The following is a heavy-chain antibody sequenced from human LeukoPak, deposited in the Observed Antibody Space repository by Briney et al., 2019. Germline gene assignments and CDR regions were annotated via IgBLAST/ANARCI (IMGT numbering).Heavy chain of an antibody. J-gene: IGHJ4*02. CDR2: IRPDGDRT. CDR1: GFTFSTYA. D-gene: IGHD6-19*01. CDR3: AREQSGTRGWYTVDY. V-gene: IGHV3-23*01. Sequence: GGFLRLSCAASGFTFSTYAITWVRQGPGKGLEWVSAIRPDGDRTYYTDSVRGRFTISRDNSRDTVYLQVNSLRVEDTAVYYCAREQSGTRGWYTVDYWGQGTLVTVSS.